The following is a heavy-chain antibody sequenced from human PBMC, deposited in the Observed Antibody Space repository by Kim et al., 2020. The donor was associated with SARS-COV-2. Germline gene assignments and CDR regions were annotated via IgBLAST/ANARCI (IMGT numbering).Heavy chain of an antibody. CDR3: ARDRGKRSCCPFFYY. V-gene: IGHV3-53*01. D-gene: IGHD6-19*01. CDR2: LHTGENT. CDR1: GFSATTSY. Sequence: GGSLRLSCIASGFSATTSYRAWVRQSPGKGLEWIAGLHTGENTNYADSVQGRFTISRDNSKNPLSLQLNTLSVDDTAVYFCARDRGKRSCCPFFYY. J-gene: IGHJ4*01.